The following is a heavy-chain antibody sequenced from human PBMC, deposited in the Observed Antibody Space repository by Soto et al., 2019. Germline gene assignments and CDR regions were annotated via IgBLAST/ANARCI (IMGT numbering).Heavy chain of an antibody. Sequence: EVQVLESGGGLVQPGGSLRLSCAASGFTFSSNDMTWVRQAPGKWLEWVSTSDGSGATTYYADFVECRFTDSRDNSKNTVSVQLNNWRADDTAVYDCAKKSGWFDYWGPGTLVTVSS. CDR3: AKKSGWFDY. CDR1: GFTFSSND. J-gene: IGHJ5*01. V-gene: IGHV3-23*01. CDR2: SDGSGATT. D-gene: IGHD3-10*01.